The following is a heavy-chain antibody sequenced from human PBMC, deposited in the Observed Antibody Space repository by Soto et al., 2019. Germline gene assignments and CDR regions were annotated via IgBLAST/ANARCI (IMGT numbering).Heavy chain of an antibody. V-gene: IGHV4-39*01. CDR3: ARWFQACGGDCYSVFDY. CDR1: GGSISSSSYY. J-gene: IGHJ4*02. CDR2: IYYSGST. D-gene: IGHD2-21*02. Sequence: SETLSLTCTVSGGSISSSSYYWGWIRQPPGKGLEWIGRIYYSGSTYYNPSLKSRVTISVDTSKNQFSLKLSSVTAADTAVYYCARWFQACGGDCYSVFDYWGQGTLVTVSS.